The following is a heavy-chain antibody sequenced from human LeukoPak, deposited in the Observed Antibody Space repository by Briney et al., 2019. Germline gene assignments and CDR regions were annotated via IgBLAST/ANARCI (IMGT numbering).Heavy chain of an antibody. CDR2: IYHSGST. CDR1: GYSISSGYY. J-gene: IGHJ4*02. Sequence: ETSETLSLTCTVSGYSISSGYYWGWIRQPPGKGLEWIGSIYHSGSTYYNPSLKSRVTISVDTSKNQFSLKLTSVTAADTAVYYCATSITVATDYWGQGTLVTVSS. CDR3: ATSITVATDY. V-gene: IGHV4-38-2*02. D-gene: IGHD4-17*01.